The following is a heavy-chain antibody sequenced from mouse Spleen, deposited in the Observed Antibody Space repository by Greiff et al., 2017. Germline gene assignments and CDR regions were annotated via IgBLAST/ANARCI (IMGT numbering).Heavy chain of an antibody. CDR3: ARIYDGYFGDY. Sequence: EVQLVESGGGLVKPGGSLKLSCAASGFPFSDYGMHWVRQAPEKGLEWVAYISSGSSTIYYADTVKGRFTISRDNAKNTLFLQMTSLRSEDTAMYYCARIYDGYFGDYWGQGTSVTVSS. D-gene: IGHD2-3*01. CDR1: GFPFSDYG. CDR2: ISSGSSTI. V-gene: IGHV5-17*01. J-gene: IGHJ4*01.